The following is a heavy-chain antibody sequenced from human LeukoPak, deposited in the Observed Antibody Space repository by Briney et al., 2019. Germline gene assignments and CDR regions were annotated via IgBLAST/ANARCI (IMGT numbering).Heavy chain of an antibody. CDR2: IYYSGST. CDR3: AGARGFEEGPEYYYYYYMDV. Sequence: PSETLSLTCTVSGGSISSYYWSWIRQPAGKGLEWIGSIYYSGSTYYNPSLKSRVTISVDTSKNQFSLKLSSVTAAATAVYYCAGARGFEEGPEYYYYYYMDVWGKGTTVTVSS. D-gene: IGHD3-9*01. J-gene: IGHJ6*03. V-gene: IGHV4-4*07. CDR1: GGSISSYY.